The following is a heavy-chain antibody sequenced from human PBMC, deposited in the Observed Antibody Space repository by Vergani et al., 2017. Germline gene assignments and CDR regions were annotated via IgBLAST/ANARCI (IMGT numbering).Heavy chain of an antibody. Sequence: QVQLVESGGGVVQPGGSLRLSCAASGFTFSSYGMHWVRQAPGKGLEWVAFIRYDGSNKYYADSVKGRFTISRDNSKNTLYLQMNSLRAEDTAVYYCAKDQAGSNGQWGYDFWSGSDHGYFDYWGQGTLVTVSS. J-gene: IGHJ4*02. V-gene: IGHV3-30*02. D-gene: IGHD3-3*01. CDR2: IRYDGSNK. CDR1: GFTFSSYG. CDR3: AKDQAGSNGQWGYDFWSGSDHGYFDY.